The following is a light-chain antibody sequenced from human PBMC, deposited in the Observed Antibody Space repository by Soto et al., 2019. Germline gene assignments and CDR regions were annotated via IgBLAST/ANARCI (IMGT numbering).Light chain of an antibody. V-gene: IGKV3-15*01. CDR1: QSVSTK. Sequence: EIVMTQSPATLSVSPGERATLSCRATQSVSTKLAWYQQKPGQAPRLLIYGASTGATGIPARFSGSGSGTEFTLIISSLQSEDFAVYYCQQYSSWPLTVGGGTKVEIK. J-gene: IGKJ4*01. CDR2: GAS. CDR3: QQYSSWPLT.